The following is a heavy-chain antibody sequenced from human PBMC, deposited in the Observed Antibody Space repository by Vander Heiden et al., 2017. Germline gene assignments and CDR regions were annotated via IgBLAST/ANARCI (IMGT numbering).Heavy chain of an antibody. V-gene: IGHV3-33*01. CDR3: ARDRAVIEGQWLVDH. D-gene: IGHD6-19*01. CDR2: IWYDGINK. Sequence: QVQLVESGGGVVQPGRSLRLSCAASGFTFSSYGMHWVRQAPGKGLEWVALIWYDGINKYYAGSVKGRFTISRDNSKNTLYLQMNSLRAEDTAVYYCARDRAVIEGQWLVDHWGQGTLVTVSS. CDR1: GFTFSSYG. J-gene: IGHJ4*02.